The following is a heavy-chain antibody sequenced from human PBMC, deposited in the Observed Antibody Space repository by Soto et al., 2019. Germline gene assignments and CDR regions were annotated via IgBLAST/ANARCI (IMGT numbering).Heavy chain of an antibody. CDR3: LGEIAAPGKGFDP. Sequence: QTLSLTCAISGNSVSSNSAAWKWIRQSPSRGLEWLGRTYYRSKWYNDYAVYMKSRITINPNTSKNQFSLQLNSVTPEHTAVYDCLGEIAAPGKGFDPWGQRTLVTVCS. V-gene: IGHV6-1*01. D-gene: IGHD6-13*01. J-gene: IGHJ5*02. CDR2: TYYRSKWYN. CDR1: GNSVSSNSAA.